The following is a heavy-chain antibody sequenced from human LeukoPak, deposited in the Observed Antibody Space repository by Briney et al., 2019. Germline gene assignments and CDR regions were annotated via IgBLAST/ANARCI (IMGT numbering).Heavy chain of an antibody. V-gene: IGHV3-23*01. CDR2: ISGSGGST. CDR1: GFTFSSYG. D-gene: IGHD6-19*01. CDR3: AKVKQGVAGASDY. J-gene: IGHJ4*02. Sequence: GGSLRLSCAASGFTFSSYGMSWVRQAPGKGLEWVSGISGSGGSTYYADSVKGRFTISRDNSKNTLYLQMNSLRAEDTAVYHCAKVKQGVAGASDYWGQGTLVTVSS.